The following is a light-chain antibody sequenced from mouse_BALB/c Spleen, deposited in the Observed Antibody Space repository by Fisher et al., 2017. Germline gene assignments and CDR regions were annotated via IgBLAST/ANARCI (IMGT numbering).Light chain of an antibody. CDR1: SSVSY. V-gene: IGKV4-57*01. CDR2: STS. Sequence: IVMTQTTAIMSASPGEKVTMTCSASSSVSYMHWFQQKPGTSPKLWIYSTSNLASGVPARFSGSGSGTSYSLTISRMEAEDAATYYCQQWSSYPLTFGGGTKLEIK. CDR3: QQWSSYPLT. J-gene: IGKJ2*01.